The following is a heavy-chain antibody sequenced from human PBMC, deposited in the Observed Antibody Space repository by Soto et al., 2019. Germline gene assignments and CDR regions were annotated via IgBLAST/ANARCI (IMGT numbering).Heavy chain of an antibody. CDR2: IYTSASI. D-gene: IGHD6-19*01. CDR3: ARDREAGYNFYYGMDV. Sequence: SETLSLTCSVSGADINTYSWTWIWQPAGKGLEWIGRIYTSASINYNPSLKGRVTLSVDTSTNQVSLRLASVTAADTAIYYCARDREAGYNFYYGMDVWGQGTTVTVSS. CDR1: GADINTYS. J-gene: IGHJ6*02. V-gene: IGHV4-4*07.